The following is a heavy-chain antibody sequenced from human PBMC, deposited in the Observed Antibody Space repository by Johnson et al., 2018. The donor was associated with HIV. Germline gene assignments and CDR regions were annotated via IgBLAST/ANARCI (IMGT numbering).Heavy chain of an antibody. CDR3: ARDRSIAVAGRRDAFDI. J-gene: IGHJ3*02. CDR1: GFTFDDYA. CDR2: ISWNSGTT. V-gene: IGHV3-9*01. Sequence: VQLVESGGGLVQPGRSLRLSCAASGFTFDDYAMHWVRQAPGKGLEWVSGISWNSGTTNYADSVKGRFTIARDNARNTLYLQMNSLRAEDTAVYYCARDRSIAVAGRRDAFDIWGQGTMVAVSS. D-gene: IGHD6-19*01.